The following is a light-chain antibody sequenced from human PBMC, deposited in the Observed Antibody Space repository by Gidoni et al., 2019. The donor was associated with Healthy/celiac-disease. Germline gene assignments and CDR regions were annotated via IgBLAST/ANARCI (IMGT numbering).Light chain of an antibody. V-gene: IGKV2-28*01. J-gene: IGKJ4*01. Sequence: VLTQSPLSLPVTPGEPASISCRSSQSLLHSNGYNYLDWYLQKPGQSPQLLIYLGSNRASGVPDRFSGSGSGTDFTLKISRVEAEDVGVYYCMQALQTPLTFGGGTKVEIK. CDR3: MQALQTPLT. CDR2: LGS. CDR1: QSLLHSNGYNY.